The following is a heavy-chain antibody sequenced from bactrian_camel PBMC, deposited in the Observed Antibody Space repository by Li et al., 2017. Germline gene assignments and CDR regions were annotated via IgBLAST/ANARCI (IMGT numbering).Heavy chain of an antibody. CDR1: GFIFSNYA. CDR3: VKPNPDARGGFDH. D-gene: IGHD1*01. J-gene: IGHJ4*01. CDR2: IYTGGGST. Sequence: DVQLVESGGGLVQPGGSLRLSCAASGFIFSNYAMSWVRWAPGKGLEWVSSIYTGGGSTYYSDSAKGRFTISRDNAKNTVYLLMNSLKPEDTAVYYCVKPNPDARGGFDHWGQGTQVTVS. V-gene: IGHV3S40*01.